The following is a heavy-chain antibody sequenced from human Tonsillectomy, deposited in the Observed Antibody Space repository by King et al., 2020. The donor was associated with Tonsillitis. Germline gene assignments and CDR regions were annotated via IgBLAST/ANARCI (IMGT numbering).Heavy chain of an antibody. CDR2: IYYSGST. Sequence: QLQESGPGLVKPSETLSLTCTVSGGSISSSSYYWGWIRQPPGKGLEWIGSIYYSGSTYYNPSLKSRVTISVDTSKNQFSLKLSSVTAADTAVYYCARYQPRAMLDYWGQGTLVTVSS. J-gene: IGHJ4*02. V-gene: IGHV4-39*01. CDR1: GGSISSSSYY. CDR3: ARYQPRAMLDY. D-gene: IGHD2-2*01.